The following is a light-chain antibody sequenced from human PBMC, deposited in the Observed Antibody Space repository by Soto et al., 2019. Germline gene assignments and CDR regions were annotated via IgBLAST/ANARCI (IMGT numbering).Light chain of an antibody. J-gene: IGKJ4*01. V-gene: IGKV3-11*01. Sequence: EIVLTQSPATLSLSPGERATLSCRASQNVSSYLAWYQQKPGQAPRLLISDASHRAIGIPARFSGSGSGTEFTLTNSSLRPEDFAVYFCQQRSNWPRLTFGGGTKVEI. CDR1: QNVSSY. CDR2: DAS. CDR3: QQRSNWPRLT.